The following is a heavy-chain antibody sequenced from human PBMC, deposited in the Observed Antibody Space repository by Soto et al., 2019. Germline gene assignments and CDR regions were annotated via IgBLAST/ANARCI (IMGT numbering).Heavy chain of an antibody. J-gene: IGHJ4*02. Sequence: EVQLLESGGALVQPGGSLRLSCAVSGININNYVMSWVRQAPGKGLEWASSISGSGGSTYYADSVKGRFTISRDNSKNTLYLQMNSLRAEDTAVYYCAKGWGDYLGQGTQVTVTS. CDR1: GININNYV. V-gene: IGHV3-23*01. CDR3: AKGWGDY. CDR2: ISGSGGST. D-gene: IGHD7-27*01.